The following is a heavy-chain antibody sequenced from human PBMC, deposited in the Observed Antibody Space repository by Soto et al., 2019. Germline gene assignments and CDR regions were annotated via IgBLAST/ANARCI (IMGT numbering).Heavy chain of an antibody. Sequence: VGSLRLRCAVSGFTFSNHAMRWVRQAPRKGLEWVSAITGYGGSTYHADSVKGRFTISRDNSKNTLFLQMDRLRADDTAVYFCAKGSASGSPYYFDIRGQGTLVTLS. J-gene: IGHJ4*02. D-gene: IGHD6-25*01. CDR1: GFTFSNHA. CDR3: AKGSASGSPYYFDI. CDR2: ITGYGGST. V-gene: IGHV3-23*01.